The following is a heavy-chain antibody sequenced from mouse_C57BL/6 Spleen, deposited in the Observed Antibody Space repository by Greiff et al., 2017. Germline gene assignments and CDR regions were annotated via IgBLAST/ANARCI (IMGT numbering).Heavy chain of an antibody. D-gene: IGHD5-5*01. Sequence: QVQLQQPGAELVKPGASVKLSCKASGYTFTSYWMQWVKQRPGQGLEWIGEIDPSDSYTNYNQKFKGKATLTVDTSSSTAYMQLSSLTSEDSAVYYCARKGRLPFAYWGQGTLVTVSA. CDR2: IDPSDSYT. J-gene: IGHJ3*01. CDR3: ARKGRLPFAY. V-gene: IGHV1-50*01. CDR1: GYTFTSYW.